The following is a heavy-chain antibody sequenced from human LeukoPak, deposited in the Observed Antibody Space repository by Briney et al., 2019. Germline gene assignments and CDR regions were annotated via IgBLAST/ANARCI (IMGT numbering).Heavy chain of an antibody. J-gene: IGHJ4*02. D-gene: IGHD3-22*01. CDR1: GFTFSSYA. Sequence: GGSLRLSCAASGFTFSSYAMSWVRQAPGKGLEWVSAISGSGGSTYYADSVKGRFTISRDNSKNTLYLQMNSLRAEDTAVYYCANHMVAKDSSGYQTTPFDYWGQGTLVTVSS. V-gene: IGHV3-23*01. CDR3: ANHMVAKDSSGYQTTPFDY. CDR2: ISGSGGST.